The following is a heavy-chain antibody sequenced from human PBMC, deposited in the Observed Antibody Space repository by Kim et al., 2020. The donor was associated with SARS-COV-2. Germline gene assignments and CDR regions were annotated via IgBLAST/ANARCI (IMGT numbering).Heavy chain of an antibody. CDR3: ARTRVTMIVVGSEYFDY. V-gene: IGHV1-46*01. D-gene: IGHD3-22*01. J-gene: IGHJ4*02. Sequence: FPGRGHMTRDTSTSTVYMELSSLRSEDTAVYYCARTRVTMIVVGSEYFDYWGQGTLVTVSS.